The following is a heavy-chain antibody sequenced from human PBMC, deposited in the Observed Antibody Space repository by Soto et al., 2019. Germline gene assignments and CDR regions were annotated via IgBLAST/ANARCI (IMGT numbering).Heavy chain of an antibody. J-gene: IGHJ4*02. V-gene: IGHV1-69*12. D-gene: IGHD5-12*01. CDR1: GSTFSSYA. CDR3: ARGYSGSIWCFDY. Sequence: QVQLVQSGAEVKKPGSWVKVSCKASGSTFSSYAINWVRQAPGQGLEWMGGIIPIFGTANYAQKFQGRVTITADESTSTAYMELSSLRSEDTAVYYCARGYSGSIWCFDYWGQGTLVTVSS. CDR2: IIPIFGTA.